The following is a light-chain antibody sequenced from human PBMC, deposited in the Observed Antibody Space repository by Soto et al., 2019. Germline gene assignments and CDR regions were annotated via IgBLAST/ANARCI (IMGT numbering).Light chain of an antibody. V-gene: IGKV1-5*01. J-gene: IGKJ4*01. CDR3: QQSESPSLT. Sequence: DIQMTQSPSTLSAYVGDKVTITCRAGQSINNGLAWYQQKPGKAPKLLIYDASSLESGIPSRLSGSGSGTEFTLTISSLQPDDFATYYCQQSESPSLTFGGGTKVEIK. CDR2: DAS. CDR1: QSINNG.